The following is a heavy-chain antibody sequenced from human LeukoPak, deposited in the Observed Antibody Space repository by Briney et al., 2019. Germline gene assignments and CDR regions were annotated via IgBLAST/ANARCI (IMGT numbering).Heavy chain of an antibody. CDR2: MKGTGET. CDR3: ERASWVSTADAVR. D-gene: IGHD3-16*01. CDR1: GLRFSSFA. Sequence: GGSLRLSCAASGLRFSSFAMSWVRQAPARGLEWLSSMKGTGETIYADSVRGRCTLFRDGSRNTVYLQLNNLRVEDTAVYYCERASWVSTADAVRWGQGTVVTVSS. J-gene: IGHJ4*02. V-gene: IGHV3-23*01.